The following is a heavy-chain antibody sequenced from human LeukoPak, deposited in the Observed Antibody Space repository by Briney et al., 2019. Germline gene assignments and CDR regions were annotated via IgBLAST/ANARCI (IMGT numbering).Heavy chain of an antibody. J-gene: IGHJ4*02. CDR1: GFTFSSYA. D-gene: IGHD6-13*01. V-gene: IGHV3-23*01. Sequence: GGSLRLSCADSGFTFSSYAMNWVRQAPGKGLEWASTISSNDDSTYYADSVKGRFTISRDNSKNTLYLQMNSLRAEDTAVYYCATSLHSSSWSGYWGQGTLVTVSS. CDR2: ISSNDDST. CDR3: ATSLHSSSWSGY.